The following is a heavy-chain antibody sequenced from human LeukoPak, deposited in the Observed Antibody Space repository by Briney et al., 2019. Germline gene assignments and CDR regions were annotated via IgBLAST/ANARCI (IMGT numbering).Heavy chain of an antibody. CDR2: IRGSSATI. Sequence: GGSLRLSCAASGFTFSNYSMNWVRQAPGKGLEWVSYIRGSSATIYYADSVKGRFTISRDNAKNSLYLEMNSLRDEDTAVYYCTRVGVPTIGGSVDYWGQGTLVTVSS. CDR1: GFTFSNYS. CDR3: TRVGVPTIGGSVDY. D-gene: IGHD5-12*01. V-gene: IGHV3-48*02. J-gene: IGHJ4*02.